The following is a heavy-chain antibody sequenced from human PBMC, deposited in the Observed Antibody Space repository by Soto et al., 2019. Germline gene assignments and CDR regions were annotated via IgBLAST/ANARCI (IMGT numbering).Heavy chain of an antibody. V-gene: IGHV4-34*01. Sequence: QVQLQQSGAGLLKPSETLSLTCAVYGGSISGYYWSWICQPQGTGQEWNGVINHSGTTNYNQSLKSLVTISVYTSNNQFSLKVSYLTAADTAVYYCAREVLILECLYDKNWFDPWGQGTLVTVSS. CDR2: INHSGTT. CDR1: GGSISGYY. CDR3: AREVLILECLYDKNWFDP. D-gene: IGHD3-3*01. J-gene: IGHJ5*02.